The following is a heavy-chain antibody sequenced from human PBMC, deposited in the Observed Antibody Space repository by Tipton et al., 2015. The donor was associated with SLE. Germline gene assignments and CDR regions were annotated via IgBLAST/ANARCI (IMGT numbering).Heavy chain of an antibody. CDR3: AREHYDILTGYNYYYYYMDV. V-gene: IGHV4-59*01. D-gene: IGHD3-9*01. CDR1: GGSISSYY. CDR2: IYYSGST. J-gene: IGHJ6*03. Sequence: TLSLTCTVSGGSISSYYWSWIRQPPGKGLEWIGYIYYSGSTNYNPSLQSRVTISLDTSKNQSSLKLSSVTAADTAVYYCAREHYDILTGYNYYYYYMDVWGKGTTVTVPS.